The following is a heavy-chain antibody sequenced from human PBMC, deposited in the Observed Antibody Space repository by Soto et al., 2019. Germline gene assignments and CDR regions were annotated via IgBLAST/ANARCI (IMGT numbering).Heavy chain of an antibody. CDR1: GDSIYRSYW. D-gene: IGHD2-15*01. Sequence: SETLSLMCVVSGDSIYRSYWWSFVRQPPGKGLEWIGEIFHTGTTNYNPSLKSRLTMSVDKSKKQVSLKLNSVTAADTAVYFCARSARYGVVGDYWGQGTGVTVSS. CDR2: IFHTGTT. CDR3: ARSARYGVVGDY. V-gene: IGHV4-4*02. J-gene: IGHJ4*02.